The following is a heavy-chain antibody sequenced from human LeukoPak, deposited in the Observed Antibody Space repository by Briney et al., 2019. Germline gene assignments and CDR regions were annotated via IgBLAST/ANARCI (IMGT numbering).Heavy chain of an antibody. CDR1: GFTFRSYS. D-gene: IGHD6-13*01. CDR3: ARVSQQKDAFDI. Sequence: GGSLRLSCAASGFTFRSYSMNWVRQAPGKGLDWVSYISSSSSTIYYADSVKGRFTISRDNAKNSLYLQMNSLRAEDTAVYYCARVSQQKDAFDIWGQGTMVTVSS. CDR2: ISSSSSTI. V-gene: IGHV3-48*01. J-gene: IGHJ3*02.